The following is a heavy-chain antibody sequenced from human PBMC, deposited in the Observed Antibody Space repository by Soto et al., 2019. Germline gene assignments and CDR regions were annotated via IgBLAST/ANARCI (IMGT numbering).Heavy chain of an antibody. V-gene: IGHV3-9*01. J-gene: IGHJ4*02. CDR3: AKGRSGVYRSSLDY. CDR1: GFRFDDAA. Sequence: EVQLVESGGGLVQPGRSLRLSCAASGFRFDDAAMHWVRQAPGKGLEWVSGISWNSGSIDYADSVKGRFTISRDNAKNSLYPQMNRLRAEDTASYHRAKGRSGVYRSSLDYWGQGILVTVSS. CDR2: ISWNSGSI. D-gene: IGHD6-13*01.